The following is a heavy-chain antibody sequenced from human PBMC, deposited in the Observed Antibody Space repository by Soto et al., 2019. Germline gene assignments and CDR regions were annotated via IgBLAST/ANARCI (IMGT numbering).Heavy chain of an antibody. CDR1: GFTFSSYA. V-gene: IGHV3-23*01. J-gene: IGHJ3*02. CDR2: ISGSGGST. CDR3: AKIRNSVPDAFDI. Sequence: PGVSLRLSCAASGFTFSSYAMSWVRPAPVKGLEWVTAISGSGGSTYYADYVKGRFTISRDNSKNTLYLQMNSLRAEDTAVYYCAKIRNSVPDAFDIWGQGTMVTVSS. D-gene: IGHD3-10*01.